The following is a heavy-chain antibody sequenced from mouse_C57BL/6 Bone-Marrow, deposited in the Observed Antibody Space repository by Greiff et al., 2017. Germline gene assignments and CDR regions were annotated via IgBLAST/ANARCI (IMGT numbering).Heavy chain of an antibody. Sequence: VMLVESGAELVKPGASVKLSCKASGYIFTEYTIHWVKQRSGQGLEWIGWFYPGSGSIKYNERFKDKAKLTADKSSNTVYIELSRLTSEDSAVYFCARHERYYDYEGYFDYWGQGTTLTVSS. CDR1: GYIFTEYT. CDR3: ARHERYYDYEGYFDY. J-gene: IGHJ2*01. D-gene: IGHD2-4*01. V-gene: IGHV1-62-2*01. CDR2: FYPGSGSI.